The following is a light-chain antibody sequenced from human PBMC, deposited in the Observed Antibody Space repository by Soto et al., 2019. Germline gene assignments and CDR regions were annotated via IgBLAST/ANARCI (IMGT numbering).Light chain of an antibody. J-gene: IGKJ5*01. CDR1: QGISNY. Sequence: DIQMTQSPSSLSASVGDSITITCRASQGISNYLAWYQQKPGKVPHLLIYSASTLPSGVPSRFSGSASGTDFTLTISSLQPEDVATHYCQKYDNVPITFGQGTRLELK. CDR2: SAS. CDR3: QKYDNVPIT. V-gene: IGKV1-27*01.